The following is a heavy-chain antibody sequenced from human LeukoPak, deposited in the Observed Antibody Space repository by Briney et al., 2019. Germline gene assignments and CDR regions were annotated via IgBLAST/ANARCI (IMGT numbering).Heavy chain of an antibody. CDR2: IYPGDSDT. CDR3: ASGGDYGDYVYYGMGV. J-gene: IGHJ6*02. CDR1: GYRLSYYL. V-gene: IGHV5-51*01. Sequence: GESLKISCKGSGYRLSYYLIARVRQMPGKGLEWMGIIYPGDSDTRYSPSFQGQVTISADKSISTAYLQWSSLKASDTAMYYCASGGDYGDYVYYGMGVWGQGTTVTVSS. D-gene: IGHD2-21*02.